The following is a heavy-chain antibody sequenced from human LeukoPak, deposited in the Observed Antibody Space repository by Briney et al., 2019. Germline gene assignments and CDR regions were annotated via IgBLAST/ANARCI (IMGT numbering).Heavy chain of an antibody. Sequence: SVKVSCKTSGFTFISSAVQWVRHARGQRLEWIGWIVVGSGNTNYAQKFQKRVTITRDMSTSTAYMELSSLRSEDTAVYYCAADPSYSSGYRYYFDYWGQGTLVTVSS. CDR2: IVVGSGNT. V-gene: IGHV1-58*01. D-gene: IGHD3-22*01. J-gene: IGHJ4*02. CDR3: AADPSYSSGYRYYFDY. CDR1: GFTFISSA.